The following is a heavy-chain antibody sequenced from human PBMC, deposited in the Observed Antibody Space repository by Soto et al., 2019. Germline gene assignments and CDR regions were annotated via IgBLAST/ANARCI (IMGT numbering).Heavy chain of an antibody. CDR1: GGSIISSNW. D-gene: IGHD3-9*01. V-gene: IGHV4-4*02. CDR3: ARRDWSGSTSHFYFDY. CDR2: IYHSGST. J-gene: IGHJ4*02. Sequence: LSLTCAVSGGSIISSNWWNWVRQPPGKGLEWIGEIYHSGSTYYKPSLKSRVAMSVDTSKNQFSLKLTSATAADTAVYYCARRDWSGSTSHFYFDYWGQGVLVTVSS.